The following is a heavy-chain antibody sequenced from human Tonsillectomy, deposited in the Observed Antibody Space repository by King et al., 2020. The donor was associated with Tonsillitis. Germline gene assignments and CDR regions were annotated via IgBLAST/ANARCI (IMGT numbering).Heavy chain of an antibody. Sequence: QLQESGPGLVKPSETLSLTCTVSGGSISSYYWSWIRQPPGKGLEWIGYIYYSGSTNYNPSLKSRVTISVDTSKNQFSLKLSSVTAADTAVYYCARSDDRSGVGFGELYYYYGMDVWGQGTTVTVSS. D-gene: IGHD3-10*01. J-gene: IGHJ6*02. CDR2: IYYSGST. CDR3: ARSDDRSGVGFGELYYYYGMDV. V-gene: IGHV4-59*01. CDR1: GGSISSYY.